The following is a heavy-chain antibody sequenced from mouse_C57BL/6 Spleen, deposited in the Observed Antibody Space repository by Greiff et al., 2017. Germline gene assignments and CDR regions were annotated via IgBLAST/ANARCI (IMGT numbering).Heavy chain of an antibody. CDR3: ARGYYGSSVYYFDY. V-gene: IGHV1-64*01. J-gene: IGHJ2*01. CDR2: IHPNSGST. D-gene: IGHD1-1*01. Sequence: QVQLQQPGAELVKPGASVKLSCKASGYTFTSYWMHWVKQRPGQGLEWIGMIHPNSGSTNYNETFKSKATLTVDKSSSTAYMQLSSLTSEDSAVYYCARGYYGSSVYYFDYWGQGTTLTVSS. CDR1: GYTFTSYW.